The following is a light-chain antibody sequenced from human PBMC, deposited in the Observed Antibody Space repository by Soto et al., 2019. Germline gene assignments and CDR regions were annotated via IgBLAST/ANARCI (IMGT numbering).Light chain of an antibody. V-gene: IGLV2-14*01. CDR1: RSDVGGYNF. Sequence: QSALAQPASVSGSPGQSITISCTGTRSDVGGYNFVSWCQQHPGKAPKLMIYEVSNRPSGVSHRFSGSKSGNTASLTISGLQAEDEADYYCISYTSRSTAVFGTGTKVTVL. CDR3: ISYTSRSTAV. J-gene: IGLJ1*01. CDR2: EVS.